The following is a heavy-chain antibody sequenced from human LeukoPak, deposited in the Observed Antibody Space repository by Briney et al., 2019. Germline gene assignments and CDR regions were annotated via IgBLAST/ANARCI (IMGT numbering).Heavy chain of an antibody. CDR1: GFTFSSYE. V-gene: IGHV3-48*03. CDR3: ARNDYNFDY. J-gene: IGHJ4*02. Sequence: GGSLRLSCAASGFTFSSYEMNWVRQAPGKELEWVSYISSSGSTIYYADSVQGRFTISRDNAKNSLYLQMSSLRAEDTAVYYCARNDYNFDYWGQGTLVTVSS. D-gene: IGHD3-16*01. CDR2: ISSSGSTI.